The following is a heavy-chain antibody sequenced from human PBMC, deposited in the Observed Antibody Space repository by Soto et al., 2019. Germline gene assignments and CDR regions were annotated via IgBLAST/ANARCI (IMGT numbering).Heavy chain of an antibody. Sequence: ASVKVSCKASGYTFTGYYMHWVRQAPGQGLEWMGWINPNSGGTNYAQKFQGWVTMTRDTSISTAYMELSRLRSDDTAVYYCARASSYDFWSGPSSHYYGMDVWGQGNTVTVSS. V-gene: IGHV1-2*04. CDR1: GYTFTGYY. J-gene: IGHJ6*02. CDR3: ARASSYDFWSGPSSHYYGMDV. CDR2: INPNSGGT. D-gene: IGHD3-3*01.